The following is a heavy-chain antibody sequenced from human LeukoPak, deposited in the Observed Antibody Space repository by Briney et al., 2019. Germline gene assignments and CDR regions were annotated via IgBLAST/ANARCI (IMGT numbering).Heavy chain of an antibody. CDR1: GFTFSRYT. Sequence: PGGSLRLSCAASGFTFSRYTMNWVRQAPGKGLEWVSSISGSHDYIYYADSVKGRFTISRDDAKNSLYLQIKSLRAEDTAVYYCARDRWSQQDFDYRGQGTLVTVSS. CDR2: ISGSHDYI. J-gene: IGHJ4*02. CDR3: ARDRWSQQDFDY. D-gene: IGHD5-24*01. V-gene: IGHV3-21*01.